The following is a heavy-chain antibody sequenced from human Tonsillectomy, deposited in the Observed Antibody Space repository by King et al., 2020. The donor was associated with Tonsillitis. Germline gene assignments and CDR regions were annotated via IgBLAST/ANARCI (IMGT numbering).Heavy chain of an antibody. V-gene: IGHV4-38-2*02. CDR2: IYHSGST. Sequence: QLQESGPGLVKPSETLSLTCTVSGSSISSDYYWGWIRQPPGKGLEWIGSIYHSGSTYSNPSLKSRVTISVDTSKHQLSLNLSSVTAADTAMYYCARTTEAYYFDNWGQGTLVTVSS. CDR1: GSSISSDYY. D-gene: IGHD1-1*01. CDR3: ARTTEAYYFDN. J-gene: IGHJ4*02.